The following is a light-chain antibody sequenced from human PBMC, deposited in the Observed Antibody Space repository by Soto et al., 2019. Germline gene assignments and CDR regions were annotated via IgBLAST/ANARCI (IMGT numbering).Light chain of an antibody. Sequence: QSVLTQPPSASGSPGQSVTISCTGTSGDVGGYNYVSWYQQHPGKAPKLMIYEVTQRPSGVPDRFSGSKSGNTASLTASGLQAEDEADYYCSSYAGSNNLLFGGGTKLTVL. CDR3: SSYAGSNNLL. V-gene: IGLV2-8*01. CDR1: SGDVGGYNY. CDR2: EVT. J-gene: IGLJ3*02.